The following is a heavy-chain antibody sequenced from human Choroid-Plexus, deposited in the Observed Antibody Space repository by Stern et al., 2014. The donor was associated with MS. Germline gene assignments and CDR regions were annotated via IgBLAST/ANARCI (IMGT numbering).Heavy chain of an antibody. CDR2: VSYDGSNK. CDR3: AKDCQYLTYFFDH. J-gene: IGHJ5*02. D-gene: IGHD2/OR15-2a*01. Sequence: VQLVESGGGVVQPGRPLRLSCVASGFTLGSCAMHWVRQAPGKGLEWVAGVSYDGSNKYYADSVKGRFTISRDNSQNTLYMQMSSLRPEDTAVYYCAKDCQYLTYFFDHWGQGSLVTVSS. CDR1: GFTLGSCA. V-gene: IGHV3-30*18.